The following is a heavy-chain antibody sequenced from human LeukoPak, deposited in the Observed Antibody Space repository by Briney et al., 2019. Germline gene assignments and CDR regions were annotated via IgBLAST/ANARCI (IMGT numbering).Heavy chain of an antibody. J-gene: IGHJ4*02. Sequence: PGGSLRLSCAASGFTFSGYAMTWVRQAPGKGLEWVSGISNSGTSTYYVDSVKGRFTISRDNSKNTLYLQMISLRAEDTAVYYCAKVASSGSQYYFDYWGQGTLVTVSS. D-gene: IGHD3-22*01. CDR1: GFTFSGYA. CDR2: ISNSGTST. CDR3: AKVASSGSQYYFDY. V-gene: IGHV3-23*01.